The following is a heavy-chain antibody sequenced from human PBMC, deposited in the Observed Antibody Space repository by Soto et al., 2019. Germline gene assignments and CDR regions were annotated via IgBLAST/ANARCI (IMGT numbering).Heavy chain of an antibody. V-gene: IGHV4-61*01. J-gene: IGHJ6*02. CDR3: ARADYDFWSGYSTYGMDV. D-gene: IGHD3-3*01. Sequence: SETLSLTCTVSGGSVISGSYYWSRIRQPPGKGLEWIGYIYYSGSTNYNPSLKSRVTISVDTSKNQFSLKLSSVTAADTAVYYCARADYDFWSGYSTYGMDVWGQGTTVTVSS. CDR1: GGSVISGSYY. CDR2: IYYSGST.